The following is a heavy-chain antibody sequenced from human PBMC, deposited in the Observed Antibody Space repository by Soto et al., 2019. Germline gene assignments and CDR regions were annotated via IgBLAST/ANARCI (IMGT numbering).Heavy chain of an antibody. CDR2: VYYSGST. V-gene: IGHV4-39*01. Sequence: QLQLQESGPGLVKPSETLSLTCTVSSGSVSSSSYYWGWVRQPPGKGLEWIGSVYYSGSTYYNPSLESRVTISVDKSKNQFSLKLMSLSAADTAVYYCGRLEGLATISYYFDYWGQGALVTVSS. CDR3: GRLEGLATISYYFDY. CDR1: SGSVSSSSYY. D-gene: IGHD3-9*01. J-gene: IGHJ4*02.